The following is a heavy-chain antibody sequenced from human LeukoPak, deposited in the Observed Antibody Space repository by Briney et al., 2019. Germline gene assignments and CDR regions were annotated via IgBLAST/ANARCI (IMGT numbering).Heavy chain of an antibody. Sequence: SETLSLTCAVYGGSFSGYYWSWIRQPPGKGLEWIGEINHSGSTNYNPSLKSRVTISVDTSKSQFSLKLSSVTAADTAVYYCARGYYGSGSYYNFGMDVWGQGTTVTVSS. J-gene: IGHJ6*02. CDR1: GGSFSGYY. CDR2: INHSGST. V-gene: IGHV4-34*01. D-gene: IGHD3-10*01. CDR3: ARGYYGSGSYYNFGMDV.